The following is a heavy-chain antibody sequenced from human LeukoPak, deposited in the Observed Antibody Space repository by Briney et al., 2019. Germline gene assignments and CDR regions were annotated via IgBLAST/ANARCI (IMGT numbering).Heavy chain of an antibody. J-gene: IGHJ4*02. V-gene: IGHV3-7*05. CDR1: GFKFSTSW. CDR3: ARDTRGIFDY. CDR2: IKQDGSEK. Sequence: GGSLRLSCAASGFKFSTSWMSWVRQGPGKGLEWVANIKQDGSEKNYVDSVRGRFTISRDNAKNSLYLQMNSLRAEDTAVYFCARDTRGIFDYWGPGTLVTVSS. D-gene: IGHD3-10*01.